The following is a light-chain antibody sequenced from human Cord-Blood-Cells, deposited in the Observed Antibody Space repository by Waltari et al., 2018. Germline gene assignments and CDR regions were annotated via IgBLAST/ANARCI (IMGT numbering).Light chain of an antibody. Sequence: DIQMTQSPSSLSASVGDRVTLTFRASQRISSYLNWYQQKPGKAPKLLIYAASSLQRGVPSRFSGSGSGTDFTLTISSLQPEDFATYYSQQSYSTPYTFGQGTKLEIK. CDR1: QRISSY. CDR2: AAS. J-gene: IGKJ2*01. CDR3: QQSYSTPYT. V-gene: IGKV1-39*01.